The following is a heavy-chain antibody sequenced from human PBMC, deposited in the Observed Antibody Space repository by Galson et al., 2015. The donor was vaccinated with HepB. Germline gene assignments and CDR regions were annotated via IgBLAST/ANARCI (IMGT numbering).Heavy chain of an antibody. D-gene: IGHD5-24*01. Sequence: PALVKPTQTLTLTCTFSGFSLSTSGVGVGWIRQPPGKALEWLALIYWDDDKRYSPSLKSRLTITKDTSKNQVVLTMTNMDPVDTATYYCAHIEWLKFYAPPPSYFDYWGQGTLVTASS. CDR3: AHIEWLKFYAPPPSYFDY. CDR2: IYWDDDK. V-gene: IGHV2-5*02. CDR1: GFSLSTSGVG. J-gene: IGHJ4*02.